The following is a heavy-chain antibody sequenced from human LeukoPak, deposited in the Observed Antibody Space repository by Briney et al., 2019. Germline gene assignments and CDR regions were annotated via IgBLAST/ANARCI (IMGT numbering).Heavy chain of an antibody. CDR1: GGSFSGYY. D-gene: IGHD3-22*01. V-gene: IGHV4-34*01. CDR2: INHSGST. Sequence: PSETLSLTCAVYGGSFSGYYWRWIRQPPGKGLEWIGEINHSGSTNYNPSLKSRVTISVDTSKNQFSLKLSSVTAADTAVYYCARGRYYYDSSGSQQHLKAEYFQHWGQGTLVTVSS. CDR3: ARGRYYYDSSGSQQHLKAEYFQH. J-gene: IGHJ1*01.